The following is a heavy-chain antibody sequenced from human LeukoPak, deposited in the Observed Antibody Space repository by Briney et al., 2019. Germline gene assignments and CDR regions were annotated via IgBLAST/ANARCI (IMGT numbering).Heavy chain of an antibody. CDR2: IQQDGGQK. Sequence: GGSLRLSCAPSGFTFSNYWMIWVRQAPGKGLEWVANIQQDGGQKRYADSVRGRFTVSRDNAQTSLYLHMNSLRAEDTAVYYCARASNPWLQLSWGQGTLVTVSS. J-gene: IGHJ4*02. CDR3: ARASNPWLQLS. CDR1: GFTFSNYW. D-gene: IGHD5-24*01. V-gene: IGHV3-7*05.